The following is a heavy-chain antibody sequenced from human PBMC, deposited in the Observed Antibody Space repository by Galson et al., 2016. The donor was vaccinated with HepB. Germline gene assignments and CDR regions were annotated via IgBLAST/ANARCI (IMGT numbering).Heavy chain of an antibody. CDR3: AKEDVPLSSSGWYLEY. CDR2: VSYDGRVT. J-gene: IGHJ4*02. D-gene: IGHD6-19*01. Sequence: SLRLSCAASGFALSNYGMHWVRQAPGKGLEWVGVVSYDGRVTYYADSVKGRFTISRDNSKNTLFLKMNSLGVEDTAVFYCAKEDVPLSSSGWYLEYGGRRTLFSVSS. V-gene: IGHV3-30*18. CDR1: GFALSNYG.